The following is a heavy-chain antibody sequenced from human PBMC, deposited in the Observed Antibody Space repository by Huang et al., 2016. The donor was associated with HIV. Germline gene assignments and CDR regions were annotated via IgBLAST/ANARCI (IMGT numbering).Heavy chain of an antibody. CDR1: GGSIRSDNYY. CDR2: IYYSGST. Sequence: QLQLQESGPGLVKPSGTLSLTCTVSGGSIRSDNYYCGWIRQPPGKGLEWIGSIYYSGSTYDNPSLKSRVTITVDTSKKQFSLKMRSVTAADTAVYYCARLPGSITMIRGVITDPYWGQGTLVTVSS. CDR3: ARLPGSITMIRGVITDPY. J-gene: IGHJ4*02. D-gene: IGHD3-10*01. V-gene: IGHV4-39*01.